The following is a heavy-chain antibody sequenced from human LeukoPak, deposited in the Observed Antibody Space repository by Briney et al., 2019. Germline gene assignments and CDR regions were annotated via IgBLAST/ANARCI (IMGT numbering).Heavy chain of an antibody. Sequence: PGGSLRLSCAASGFTFDDYAMHWVRQAPGKGLEWVSGISWNSGSIGYADSVKGRFTISRDNAKNSLYLQMNSLRAEDTALYYCAKDMDTLVVLAAIDYWGQGTLVTVSS. J-gene: IGHJ4*02. V-gene: IGHV3-9*01. CDR2: ISWNSGSI. CDR1: GFTFDDYA. D-gene: IGHD2-2*02. CDR3: AKDMDTLVVLAAIDY.